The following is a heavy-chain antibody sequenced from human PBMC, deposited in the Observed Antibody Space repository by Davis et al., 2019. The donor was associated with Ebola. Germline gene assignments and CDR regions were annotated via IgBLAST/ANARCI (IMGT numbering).Heavy chain of an antibody. J-gene: IGHJ3*02. V-gene: IGHV2-70*16. Sequence: TLSLTSTVSGGSISSGGYYWSWIRQPPGKALEWLARIDWDDDKFYSTSLKTRLTISKDTSKNQVVLTMTNMDPVDTATYYCARIPLDYGAFDIWGQGTMVTVSS. D-gene: IGHD4-17*01. CDR2: IDWDDDK. CDR3: ARIPLDYGAFDI. CDR1: GGSISSGGYY.